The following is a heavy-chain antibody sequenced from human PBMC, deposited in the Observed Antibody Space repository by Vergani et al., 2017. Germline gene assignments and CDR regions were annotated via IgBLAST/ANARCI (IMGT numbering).Heavy chain of an antibody. D-gene: IGHD6-6*01. CDR1: GFTFSSYA. Sequence: EVQLLESGGGLVQPGGSLRLSCAASGFTFSSYAMSWVRQAPGKGLEWVSAISGSGGDTYYPGSVKGRFTISRENAKNSLYLQMNGLRAGDTAVYYCARRDISSPALDYWGQGTLVTVSS. J-gene: IGHJ4*02. CDR2: ISGSGGDT. V-gene: IGHV3-23*01. CDR3: ARRDISSPALDY.